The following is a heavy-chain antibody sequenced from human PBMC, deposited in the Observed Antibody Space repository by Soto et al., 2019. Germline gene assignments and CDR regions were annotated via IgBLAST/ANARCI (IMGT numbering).Heavy chain of an antibody. CDR1: GGSISSGGYY. CDR2: IYYSVST. Sequence: SETLSLTCTVSGGSISSGGYYWSWIRQHPGKGLEWIGYIYYSVSTYYNPSLKSRVTISVDTSKIQFSLKLNSVTAADTAVYFCARVPSPFDFYYAMDVWGQGTTVTVSS. D-gene: IGHD3-16*01. V-gene: IGHV4-30-4*02. CDR3: ARVPSPFDFYYAMDV. J-gene: IGHJ6*02.